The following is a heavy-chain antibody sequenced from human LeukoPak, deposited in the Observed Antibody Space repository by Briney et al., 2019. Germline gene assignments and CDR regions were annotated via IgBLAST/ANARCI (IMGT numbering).Heavy chain of an antibody. J-gene: IGHJ5*02. Sequence: ASVKVSCKASGGTFGSYAISWVRQAPGQGLEWMGWINTNTGNPTYAQGFTGRFVFSLDTSVSTAYLQISSLEAEDTAVYYCARAVAVAGQLQIWFDPWGQGTLVTVSS. V-gene: IGHV7-4-1*02. CDR3: ARAVAVAGQLQIWFDP. CDR2: INTNTGNP. CDR1: GGTFGSYA. D-gene: IGHD6-19*01.